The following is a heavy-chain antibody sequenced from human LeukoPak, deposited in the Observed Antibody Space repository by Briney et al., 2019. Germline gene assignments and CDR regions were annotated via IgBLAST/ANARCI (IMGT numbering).Heavy chain of an antibody. D-gene: IGHD5-18*01. CDR1: GFTFSTYW. CDR2: INTNGGTT. CDR3: ARDVGYGFNY. J-gene: IGHJ4*02. Sequence: GGSLRLSCAASGFTFSTYWMHWVRQAPGKGMVWVSHINTNGGTTTYADSVKGRFTISRDNAKNTVYLQMNSLRAEDTAVYYCARDVGYGFNYWGQGTLVTVSS. V-gene: IGHV3-74*01.